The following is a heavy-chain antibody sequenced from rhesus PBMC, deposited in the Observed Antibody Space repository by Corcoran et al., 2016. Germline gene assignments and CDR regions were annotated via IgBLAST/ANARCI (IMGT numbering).Heavy chain of an antibody. CDR3: ARDEYTWNYFDY. CDR1: GGSISSTS. V-gene: IGHV4-173*01. Sequence: QLQLQESGPGLVKPSETLSRTCAVAGGSISSTSWNWIRQPPGTGLEWIGRISGSGGSTDYNPSLKSRVTISTDTSKNQFSLKLSSVTAADTAVYYCARDEYTWNYFDYWGQGVLVTVSS. J-gene: IGHJ4*01. CDR2: ISGSGGST. D-gene: IGHD1-1-1*01.